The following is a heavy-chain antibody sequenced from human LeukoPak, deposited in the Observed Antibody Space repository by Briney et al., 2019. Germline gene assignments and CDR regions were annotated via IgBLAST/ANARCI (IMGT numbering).Heavy chain of an antibody. CDR3: ARRSGYSNGFDY. CDR1: GGSISRYY. J-gene: IGHJ4*02. CDR2: IYYSGST. D-gene: IGHD5-18*01. Sequence: SETLSLTCTVCGGSISRYYGSCIPEPPGKALEWIGYIYYSGSTNYNPSLKSRVTISVDTSRNQFSLKLSSVTAADTAVYYRARRSGYSNGFDYWGQGTLVTVSS. V-gene: IGHV4-59*13.